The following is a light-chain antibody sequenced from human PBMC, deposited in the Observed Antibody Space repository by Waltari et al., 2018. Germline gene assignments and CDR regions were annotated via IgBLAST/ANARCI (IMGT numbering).Light chain of an antibody. CDR2: DVS. Sequence: QSALTQPASVSGSPGQSITISCTGTSSDVGGYNYVSWYQQHPGKAPKLMIYDVSNRASGVSNRFSGSKPGNTASLTISVLQAEDEADYYCSSYTSSSTVVFGGGTKLTVL. CDR3: SSYTSSSTVV. V-gene: IGLV2-14*03. CDR1: SSDVGGYNY. J-gene: IGLJ2*01.